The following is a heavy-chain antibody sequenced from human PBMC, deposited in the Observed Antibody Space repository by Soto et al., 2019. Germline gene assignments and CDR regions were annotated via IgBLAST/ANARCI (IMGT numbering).Heavy chain of an antibody. Sequence: GGSLRLSCAASGFTFSSYSMNWVRQAPGKGLEWVSSISSSSYIYYADSVKGRFTISRDNAKNSLYLQMNSLRAEDTAVYYFARDRGAAAALFQHWGQGTLVTVSS. D-gene: IGHD6-13*01. CDR3: ARDRGAAAALFQH. J-gene: IGHJ1*01. V-gene: IGHV3-21*01. CDR2: ISSSSYI. CDR1: GFTFSSYS.